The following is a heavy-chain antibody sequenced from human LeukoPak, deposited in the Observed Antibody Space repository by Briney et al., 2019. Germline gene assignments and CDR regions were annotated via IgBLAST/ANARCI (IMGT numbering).Heavy chain of an antibody. CDR1: GFTFSSYA. CDR2: ISSNGVST. V-gene: IGHV3-23*01. Sequence: GGSLRLSCAASGFTFSSYAMSWVRQAPGKGLEWVSAISSNGVSTYYADSVKGRFNISRDNSKNTLYLQVNRLRAEHTAVYYCASRPSYYFDYWGQGTLVTVS. J-gene: IGHJ4*02. CDR3: ASRPSYYFDY.